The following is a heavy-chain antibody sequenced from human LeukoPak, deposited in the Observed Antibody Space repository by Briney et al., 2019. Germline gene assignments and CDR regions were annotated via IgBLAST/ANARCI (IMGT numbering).Heavy chain of an antibody. V-gene: IGHV3-23*01. CDR1: GFTFSSYA. J-gene: IGHJ3*01. CDR3: GRLTYSGHNVFDV. Sequence: PGGSLRLSCAASGFTFSSYAMSWVRQAPGKGLEWVSAISGSGGSTYYADSVKGRFTISRDNSKNTLYLQMSSLRAEDTAVFYCGRLTYSGHNVFDVWGRGTMVTVSS. CDR2: ISGSGGST. D-gene: IGHD2-21*01.